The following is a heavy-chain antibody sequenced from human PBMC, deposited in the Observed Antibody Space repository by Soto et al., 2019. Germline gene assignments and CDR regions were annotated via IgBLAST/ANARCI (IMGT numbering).Heavy chain of an antibody. J-gene: IGHJ4*02. V-gene: IGHV4-31*03. CDR1: GSSTGSGGYY. Sequence: QVQLQESGPGLVKTSQTLSLTCTVSGSSTGSGGYYWSWIRQHPGKGLEWIGYIYYTGSTYYSPSLKSRSSLSADTSQNEVSLKLDSVTAADTAVYYCARADYGDRGLAFDSWGQGTLVTVSS. CDR2: IYYTGST. D-gene: IGHD4-17*01. CDR3: ARADYGDRGLAFDS.